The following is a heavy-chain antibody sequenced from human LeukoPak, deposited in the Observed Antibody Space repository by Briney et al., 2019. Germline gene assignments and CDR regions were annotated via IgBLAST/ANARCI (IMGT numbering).Heavy chain of an antibody. D-gene: IGHD3-10*01. CDR2: IIPILGIA. CDR3: ARAFNVRGVIAYYFDY. CDR1: GYTFIGYY. V-gene: IGHV1-69*02. Sequence: ASVKVSCKASGYTFIGYYIHWVRQAPGQGLEWMGRIIPILGIANYAQKFQGRVTITADKSTSTAYMELSSLRSEDTAVYYCARAFNVRGVIAYYFDYWGQGTLVTVSS. J-gene: IGHJ4*02.